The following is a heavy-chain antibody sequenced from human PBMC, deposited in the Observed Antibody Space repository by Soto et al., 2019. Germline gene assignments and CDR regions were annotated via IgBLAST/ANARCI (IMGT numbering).Heavy chain of an antibody. CDR2: IYYSGST. V-gene: IGHV4-30-4*01. J-gene: IGHJ5*02. CDR1: GGSINSGDYY. Sequence: SETLSLTXTVSGGSINSGDYYWSWIRQPPGKGLEWIGNIYYSGSTNYDPSLKSRVTISVDTSKNQFSLNLSSVTAADTAVFFCARGHFYGSGSYFANWFDPWGQGTLVTVSS. CDR3: ARGHFYGSGSYFANWFDP. D-gene: IGHD3-10*01.